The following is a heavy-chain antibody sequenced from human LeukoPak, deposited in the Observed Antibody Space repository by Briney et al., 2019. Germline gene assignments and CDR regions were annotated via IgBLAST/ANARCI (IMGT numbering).Heavy chain of an antibody. V-gene: IGHV3-33*06. Sequence: GGSLRLSCAASGFTFSSYGMHWVRQAPGKGLEWVAVIWYDGSNQYYADSVKGRFTISRDNSKNTLYLQMNSLRAEDTAVYYCAKDTNAGGDAFDIWGQGTMVAVSS. CDR3: AKDTNAGGDAFDI. CDR2: IWYDGSNQ. D-gene: IGHD2-2*01. CDR1: GFTFSSYG. J-gene: IGHJ3*02.